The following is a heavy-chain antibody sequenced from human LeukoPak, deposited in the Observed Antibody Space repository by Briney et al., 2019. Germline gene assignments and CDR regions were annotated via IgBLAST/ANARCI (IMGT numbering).Heavy chain of an antibody. CDR2: IIPIFGTA. Sequence: SVKVSCKASGGTFSSYAISWVRQAPGQGLEWMGGIIPIFGTANYAQKFQGRVTITADESTSTAYMERSSLRSEDTAVYYCAKDTGGGSSGLLDYWGQGTLVTVSS. CDR3: AKDTGGGSSGLLDY. CDR1: GGTFSSYA. J-gene: IGHJ4*02. D-gene: IGHD6-6*01. V-gene: IGHV1-69*13.